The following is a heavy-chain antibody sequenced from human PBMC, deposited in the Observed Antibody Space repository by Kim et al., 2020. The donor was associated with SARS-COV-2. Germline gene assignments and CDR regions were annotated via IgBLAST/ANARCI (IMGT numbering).Heavy chain of an antibody. CDR3: ARLAAAGVYYYYGMDV. J-gene: IGHJ6*02. V-gene: IGHV4-39*01. CDR2: IYYSGST. Sequence: SETLSLTCTVSGGSISSSSYYWGWIRQPPGKGLEWIGSIYYSGSTYYNPSLKSRVTISVDTSKNQFSLKLSSVTAADTAVYYCARLAAAGVYYYYGMDVWGQGTTVTVSS. CDR1: GGSISSSSYY. D-gene: IGHD6-13*01.